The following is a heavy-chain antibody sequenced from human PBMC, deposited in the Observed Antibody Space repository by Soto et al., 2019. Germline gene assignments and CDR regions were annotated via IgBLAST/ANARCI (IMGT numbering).Heavy chain of an antibody. V-gene: IGHV4-39*01. CDR1: GGSISSTNHY. Sequence: ASETLSLTCTVSGGSISSTNHYWGWIRQPPGKGLEWVGDIYYSGLTRYNPSLKSRVTMSVDTSENQFSLKLSSVTAADTAIYYCARHGYYYDSTGYYYFVWGQGTLVTVSS. D-gene: IGHD3-22*01. CDR2: IYYSGLT. CDR3: ARHGYYYDSTGYYYFV. J-gene: IGHJ4*02.